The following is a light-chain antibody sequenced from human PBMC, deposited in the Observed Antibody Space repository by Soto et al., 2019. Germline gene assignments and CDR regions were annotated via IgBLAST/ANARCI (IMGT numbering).Light chain of an antibody. CDR3: QHYNNWPLIT. J-gene: IGKJ5*01. CDR1: QSVRTN. V-gene: IGKV3-15*01. Sequence: DIVMTQSPATLSVSPGQRATLSCRASQSVRTNLAWYQQKPGQAPRLLIYDASTRATGIPARFSGSGSGTEFTLTISSLQSEDFALYDCQHYNNWPLITLGQGTRLEIK. CDR2: DAS.